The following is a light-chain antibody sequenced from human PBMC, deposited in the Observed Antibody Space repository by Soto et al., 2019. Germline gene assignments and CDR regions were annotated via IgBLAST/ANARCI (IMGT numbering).Light chain of an antibody. V-gene: IGLV2-18*02. CDR2: DVN. CDR1: SSDVGNYNR. Sequence: QSALTQPPSVSGSPGQSVTISCTGTSSDVGNYNRVSWYQQPPGTAPKLMLFDVNNRPSGVPDRFSGSKSGNTASLTISGLQAEDEADYYCSSYTSGTTVNYVFGTGTKVTVL. CDR3: SSYTSGTTVNYV. J-gene: IGLJ1*01.